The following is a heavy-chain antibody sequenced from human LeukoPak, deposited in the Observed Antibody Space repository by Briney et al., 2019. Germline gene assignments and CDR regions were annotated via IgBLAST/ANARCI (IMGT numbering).Heavy chain of an antibody. J-gene: IGHJ3*02. CDR1: GGSFSGYY. CDR3: ARVGPIVATIDDAFDI. V-gene: IGHV4-34*01. CDR2: INHSGST. Sequence: SETLSLTSAVYGGSFSGYYWSWIRQPPGKGLEWIGEINHSGSTNYNPSPKSRVTISVDTSKNQFSLKLSSVTAADTAVYYCARVGPIVATIDDAFDIWGQGTMVTVSS. D-gene: IGHD5-12*01.